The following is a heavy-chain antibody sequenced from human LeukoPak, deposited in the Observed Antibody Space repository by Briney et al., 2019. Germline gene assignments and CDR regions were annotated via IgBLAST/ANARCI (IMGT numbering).Heavy chain of an antibody. CDR2: IYSSGST. CDR3: ARDIYVWGSYRYFDY. CDR1: GGSISNYY. Sequence: PSETLSLTCTMSGGSISNYYWSWIRQPPGKGLDWIGYIYSSGSTNYNPSLKSRVTISVDTSKNQFSLKLSSVTAADTAVYYCARDIYVWGSYRYFDYWGQGTLVTVSS. D-gene: IGHD3-16*02. J-gene: IGHJ4*02. V-gene: IGHV4-59*01.